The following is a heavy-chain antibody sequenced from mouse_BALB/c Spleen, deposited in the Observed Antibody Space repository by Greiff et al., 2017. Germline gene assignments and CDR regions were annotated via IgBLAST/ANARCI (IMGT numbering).Heavy chain of an antibody. CDR3: AREKNYCGSPRGYFDV. CDR2: ISSGGST. D-gene: IGHD1-1*01. V-gene: IGHV5-6-5*01. J-gene: IGHJ1*01. Sequence: DVHLVEPGGGLVKPGGSLKLSCAASGFTFSSYAMSWVRQTPEKRLEWVASISSGGSTYYPDSVKGRFTISRDNARNILYLQMSSLRSEDTAMYYCAREKNYCGSPRGYFDVWGAGTTVTVSS. CDR1: GFTFSSYA.